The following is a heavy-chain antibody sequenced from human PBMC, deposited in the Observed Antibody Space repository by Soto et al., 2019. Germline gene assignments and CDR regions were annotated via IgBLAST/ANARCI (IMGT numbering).Heavy chain of an antibody. V-gene: IGHV4-61*05. CDR3: ARSPNIYSLTWFDP. D-gene: IGHD3-9*01. J-gene: IGHJ5*02. CDR2: IYHTGTT. Sequence: SETLSLTCSVSGGSVSNKTYYWSWIRQPPGKGLEWIGDIYHTGTTNYNPSLESRVTLSIDKSKNQFFLNLTSVTAADTAVYYCARSPNIYSLTWFDPWGQGILVTVSS. CDR1: GGSVSNKTYY.